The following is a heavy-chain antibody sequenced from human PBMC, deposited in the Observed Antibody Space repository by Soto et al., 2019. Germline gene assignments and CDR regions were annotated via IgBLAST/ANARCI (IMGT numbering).Heavy chain of an antibody. Sequence: SEPLSLTCTVYGGSISSGGYYWSWIRQHPGKGLEWIGYIYYSGSTYYNPSLKSRVTISVDTSKNQFSLKLSSVTAADTAVYYCASRAYSYGFSLGMDVWGQGTTVT. J-gene: IGHJ6*02. D-gene: IGHD5-18*01. CDR3: ASRAYSYGFSLGMDV. CDR2: IYYSGST. V-gene: IGHV4-31*03. CDR1: GGSISSGGYY.